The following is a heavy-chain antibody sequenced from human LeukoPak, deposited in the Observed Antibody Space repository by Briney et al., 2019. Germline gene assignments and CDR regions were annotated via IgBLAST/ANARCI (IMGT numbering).Heavy chain of an antibody. D-gene: IGHD6-13*01. CDR2: IIPIFGTA. J-gene: IGHJ4*02. CDR3: ARSGIAAAGDEGFDY. V-gene: IGHV1-69*13. Sequence: ASVKVSCKASGGTFSSYAISWVRQAPGQGLEWMGGIIPIFGTANYAQKFQGRVTITADESTSTAYMELSSLRSEDTAVYYCARSGIAAAGDEGFDYWGQGTLVTVSS. CDR1: GGTFSSYA.